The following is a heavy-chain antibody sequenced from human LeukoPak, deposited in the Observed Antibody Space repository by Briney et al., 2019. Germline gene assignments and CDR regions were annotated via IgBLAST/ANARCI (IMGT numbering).Heavy chain of an antibody. Sequence: NPSETLSLTCTASGGSINIYYWTWIRQPAGQGLEWIGRIYTPTGGTNYNPSLKSRVTMSLDTSRNQFSLMLNSVTAADTAVYYCARAEEIWGWTYYYYMDVWGKGTTVTVSS. D-gene: IGHD4/OR15-4a*01. V-gene: IGHV4-4*07. J-gene: IGHJ6*03. CDR1: GGSINIYY. CDR2: IYTPTGGT. CDR3: ARAEEIWGWTYYYYMDV.